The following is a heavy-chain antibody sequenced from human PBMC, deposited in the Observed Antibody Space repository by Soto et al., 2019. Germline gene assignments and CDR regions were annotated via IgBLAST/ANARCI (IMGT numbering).Heavy chain of an antibody. D-gene: IGHD3-9*01. Sequence: ASVKVSCKASGYTFTSYGISWVRQAPGQGLEWMGRIKAYNGNTNYAQKLQGRVTMTTDTSTSTAYMELNSLRAEDTAVYYCAGEPDRYFDWLHWFDPWGQGTLVTVSS. J-gene: IGHJ5*02. CDR1: GYTFTSYG. CDR2: IKAYNGNT. CDR3: AGEPDRYFDWLHWFDP. V-gene: IGHV1-18*01.